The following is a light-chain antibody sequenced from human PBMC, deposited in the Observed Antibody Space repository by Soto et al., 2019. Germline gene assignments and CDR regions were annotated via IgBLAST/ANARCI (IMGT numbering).Light chain of an antibody. CDR2: LGS. J-gene: IGKJ1*01. V-gene: IGKV2-28*01. CDR1: ESLLHSNGYNY. CDR3: MQALQTPWT. Sequence: DIVMTQSPLSLPVTPGEPASISCRSSESLLHSNGYNYLDWYLQKPGQSPQLLIFLGSNRASEVPDRFRGSGSGTDFTLKISRVEAEDVGVYYCMQALQTPWTFGQGTKVDIK.